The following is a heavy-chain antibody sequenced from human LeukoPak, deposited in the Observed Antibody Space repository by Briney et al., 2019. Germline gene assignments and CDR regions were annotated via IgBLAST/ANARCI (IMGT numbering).Heavy chain of an antibody. CDR3: ARDPRPSYDSSRYYYPGDY. D-gene: IGHD3-22*01. CDR1: GYTFTSYY. V-gene: IGHV1-46*01. CDR2: INPSGGRI. Sequence: ASVKVSCKASGYTFTSYYMHWVRQAPGQGLEWMAIINPSGGRISYAQKFQGRVTMTRDTSTSTVYMELSSLRSEDTAVYYCARDPRPSYDSSRYYYPGDYWGQGTLVTVSS. J-gene: IGHJ4*02.